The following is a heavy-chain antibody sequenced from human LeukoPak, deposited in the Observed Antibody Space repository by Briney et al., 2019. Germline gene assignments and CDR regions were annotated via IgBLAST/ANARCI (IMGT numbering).Heavy chain of an antibody. Sequence: GGSLRLSCAASGFTFSSYAMHWVRQAPGKGLEWVAVISYDGSNKYYADSVKGRFTISRDNSKNTLYLQMNSLRAEDTAVYYCAREDRRIGIGGGSYLSAFDIWGQGTMVTVSS. D-gene: IGHD1-26*01. CDR3: AREDRRIGIGGGSYLSAFDI. CDR1: GFTFSSYA. CDR2: ISYDGSNK. J-gene: IGHJ3*02. V-gene: IGHV3-30*14.